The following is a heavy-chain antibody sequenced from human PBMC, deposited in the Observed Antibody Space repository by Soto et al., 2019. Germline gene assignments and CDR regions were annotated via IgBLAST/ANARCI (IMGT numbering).Heavy chain of an antibody. J-gene: IGHJ6*02. CDR1: GYTFTSYG. CDR3: ARVPLWFGEIARGMDV. Sequence: GASVKVSCKASGYTFTSYGISWVRQAPGQGLEWMGWISAYNGNTNYAQKLQGRVTMTTDTSTSTAYVELRSLRSDDTAVYYCARVPLWFGEIARGMDVWGQGTTVTVSS. CDR2: ISAYNGNT. V-gene: IGHV1-18*01. D-gene: IGHD3-10*01.